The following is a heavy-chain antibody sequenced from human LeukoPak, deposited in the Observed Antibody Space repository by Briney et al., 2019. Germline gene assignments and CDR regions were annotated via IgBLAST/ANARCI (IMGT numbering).Heavy chain of an antibody. D-gene: IGHD3-22*01. J-gene: IGHJ4*02. CDR3: ARDRGGYYYFDY. Sequence: GGSLRLSCAASGFTFSSYAMHWVRQAPGKGLEWVAVISYDGSNKYYADSVKGRFTISRDNSKNTLYLQMNSLRAEDTAVYYCARDRGGYYYFDYWGQGTLVTASS. V-gene: IGHV3-30-3*01. CDR1: GFTFSSYA. CDR2: ISYDGSNK.